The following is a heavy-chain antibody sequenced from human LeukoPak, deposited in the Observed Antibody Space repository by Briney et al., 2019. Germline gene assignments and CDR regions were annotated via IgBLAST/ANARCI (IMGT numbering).Heavy chain of an antibody. D-gene: IGHD5-24*01. CDR2: IFHSGST. CDR1: SGSISTSNYY. V-gene: IGHV4-39*07. J-gene: IGHJ4*02. CDR3: ARGRRRWLQLRFDY. Sequence: SETLSLTCTVSSGSISTSNYYWGWIRQPPGKGLEWIGSIFHSGSTYYNPSLKSRVTISVDTSKNQFSLKLSSVTAADTAVYYCARGRRRWLQLRFDYWGQGTLVTVSS.